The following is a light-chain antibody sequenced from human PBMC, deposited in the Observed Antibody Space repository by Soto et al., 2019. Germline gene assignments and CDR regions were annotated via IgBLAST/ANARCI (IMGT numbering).Light chain of an antibody. Sequence: EIVLTQSPATLSLSPGERATLSCRASQSVGSYLIWYQQQPGQAPRLLIYDASIRATGIPARCTGSGSGTDFTLTISSLDPEDFAVYYCQQRYNWPPLTFGGGTKVEI. CDR3: QQRYNWPPLT. CDR1: QSVGSY. V-gene: IGKV3-11*01. CDR2: DAS. J-gene: IGKJ4*01.